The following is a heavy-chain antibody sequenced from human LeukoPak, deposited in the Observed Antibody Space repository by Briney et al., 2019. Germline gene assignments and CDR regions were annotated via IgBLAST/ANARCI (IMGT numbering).Heavy chain of an antibody. CDR2: IYYSGST. D-gene: IGHD5-18*01. V-gene: IGHV4-59*01. CDR1: GGSITMYY. Sequence: SETLSLTCTVSGGSITMYYWTWIRQPPGKGLEWIGYIYYSGSTNYNPSLKSRVTISVDTSKNQFSLKLSSVTAADTAVYFCARTTEGGYTYDYFYYYYMDVWGKGTTVIISS. J-gene: IGHJ6*03. CDR3: ARTTEGGYTYDYFYYYYMDV.